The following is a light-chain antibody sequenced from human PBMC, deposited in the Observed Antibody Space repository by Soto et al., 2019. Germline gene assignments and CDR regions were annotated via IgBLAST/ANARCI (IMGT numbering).Light chain of an antibody. CDR1: QTIKRSS. CDR2: DAS. V-gene: IGKV3-15*01. Sequence: ENVMTKSPATLSVYPGEGATLSCRASQTIKRSSLAWYQQKHGQAPALLLYDASNRATGIPARFSGSGCGTEFTLTISSLESEDAAVDYYQQHSSWPPWTFGQGTKVDIK. J-gene: IGKJ1*01. CDR3: QQHSSWPPWT.